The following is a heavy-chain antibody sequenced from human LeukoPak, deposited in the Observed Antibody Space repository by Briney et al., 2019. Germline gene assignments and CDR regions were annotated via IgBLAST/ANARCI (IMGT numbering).Heavy chain of an antibody. CDR2: IKEDGGEK. Sequence: GGSLRLSCAASGFTFSSYWMSWVRQAPGKGLEWVANIKEDGGEKYSVDSVKGRFTISRDNAKNSLYLQMNSLRDEDTAVYYCARGEYGSGSYHIDYWGQGTLVTVSS. CDR1: GFTFSSYW. CDR3: ARGEYGSGSYHIDY. V-gene: IGHV3-7*01. D-gene: IGHD3-10*01. J-gene: IGHJ4*02.